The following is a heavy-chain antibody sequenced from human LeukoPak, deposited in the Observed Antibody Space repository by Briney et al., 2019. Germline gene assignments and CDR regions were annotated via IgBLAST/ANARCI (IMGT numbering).Heavy chain of an antibody. CDR2: ISSSSSTI. CDR1: GFTFSSYS. CDR3: ARDGVDTATYFDY. V-gene: IGHV3-48*01. Sequence: GGSLRLSCAASGFTFSSYSMNWVRQAPGKGLEWVSYISSSSSTIYYADSVKGRFTISRDNAKNSLYLQMNSLRAEDTAVLYCARDGVDTATYFDYWGQGTLVTVSS. D-gene: IGHD5-18*01. J-gene: IGHJ4*02.